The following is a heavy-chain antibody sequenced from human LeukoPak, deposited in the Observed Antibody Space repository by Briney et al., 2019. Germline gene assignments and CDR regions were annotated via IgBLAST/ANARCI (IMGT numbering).Heavy chain of an antibody. CDR3: AKDLRVWGATAPFDY. J-gene: IGHJ4*02. CDR1: GFTFSSYG. Sequence: GRSLRLSCAASGFTFSSYGMHWVRQAPGKGLEWVAVMSYDGSNKYYADSVKGRFTISRDNSKNTLYLQMNSLRAEDTAVYYCAKDLRVWGATAPFDYWGQGTLVTVSS. V-gene: IGHV3-30*18. CDR2: MSYDGSNK. D-gene: IGHD1-26*01.